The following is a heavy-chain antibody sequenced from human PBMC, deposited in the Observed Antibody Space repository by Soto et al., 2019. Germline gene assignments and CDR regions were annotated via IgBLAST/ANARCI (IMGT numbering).Heavy chain of an antibody. D-gene: IGHD4-17*01. CDR2: FDPEDGET. V-gene: IGHV1-24*01. CDR3: ATSSGSLKPYGDYYYDGMDV. J-gene: IGHJ6*02. CDR1: GYTLTELS. Sequence: ASVKVSCKVSGYTLTELSMHWVRQAPGKRLECIGGFDPEDGETIYAQKFQGRVTMTEDTSTDTAYMELSSLRSEDTAVYYCATSSGSLKPYGDYYYDGMDVWGQGTTVTVSS.